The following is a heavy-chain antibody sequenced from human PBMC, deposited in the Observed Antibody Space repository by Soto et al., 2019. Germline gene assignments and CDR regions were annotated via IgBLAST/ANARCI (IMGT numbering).Heavy chain of an antibody. D-gene: IGHD2-2*01. J-gene: IGHJ4*02. V-gene: IGHV4-34*01. CDR1: GGSFSGYY. CDR2: VNHSGTT. CDR3: ARGIGYCSSINCYSSRRLRFDS. Sequence: SETLSLTCAVYGGSFSGYYWTWIRQSPEKGLEWIGEVNHSGTTYYNPSLKTRVTISVHTPKNQFSLKMSSVTAADTAVYYCARGIGYCSSINCYSSRRLRFDSWGQGALVTVSS.